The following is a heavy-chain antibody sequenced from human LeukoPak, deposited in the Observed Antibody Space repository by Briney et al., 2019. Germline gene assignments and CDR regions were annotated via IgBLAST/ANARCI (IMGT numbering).Heavy chain of an antibody. Sequence: GGSVRLSCAASGFTFSSYAMSWVRQTPGKGLEWVSAISGSGGSTYYADSVKGRFTISRDNSKNTLYLQMNSLRAEDTAVYYCAKDRIAVAGADYWGQGTLVTVSS. CDR2: ISGSGGST. J-gene: IGHJ4*02. V-gene: IGHV3-23*01. D-gene: IGHD6-19*01. CDR3: AKDRIAVAGADY. CDR1: GFTFSSYA.